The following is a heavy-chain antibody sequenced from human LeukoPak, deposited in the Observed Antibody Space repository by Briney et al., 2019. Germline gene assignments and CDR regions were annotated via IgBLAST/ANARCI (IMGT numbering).Heavy chain of an antibody. V-gene: IGHV4-31*03. J-gene: IGHJ4*02. CDR1: GGSISSGGYY. CDR2: IYYSGST. D-gene: IGHD1-14*01. Sequence: PSETLSLTCTVSGGSISSGGYYWSWIRQHPGKGLEWIGYIYYSGSTYYNPSLKSRVTMSVDTSKNQFSLKLSSVTAADTAVYYCADGTQPYYFDYWGQGTLVTVSS. CDR3: ADGTQPYYFDY.